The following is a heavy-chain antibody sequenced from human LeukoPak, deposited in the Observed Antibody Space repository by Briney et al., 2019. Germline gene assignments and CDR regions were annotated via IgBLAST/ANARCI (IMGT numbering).Heavy chain of an antibody. J-gene: IGHJ6*02. Sequence: SETLSLTCTVSGGSISSYYWSWIRQPPGKGLEWIGYIYYSGSTNYNPSLRSRVTISVDTSKNQFSLKLSSVTAADTAVYYCARDRGHMVRGVIGYYYYGMDVWGQGTTVTVSS. CDR1: GGSISSYY. V-gene: IGHV4-59*01. CDR3: ARDRGHMVRGVIGYYYYGMDV. D-gene: IGHD3-10*01. CDR2: IYYSGST.